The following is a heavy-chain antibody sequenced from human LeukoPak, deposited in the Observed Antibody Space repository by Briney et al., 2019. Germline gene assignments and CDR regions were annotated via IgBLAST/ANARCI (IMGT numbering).Heavy chain of an antibody. CDR2: IYSGGST. CDR1: EFSVGSNY. D-gene: IGHD6-6*01. Sequence: PGGSLRLSCAASEFSVGSNYMTWVRQAPGKGLEWVSLIYSGGSTYYADSVKGRFTISRDNSKNTLYLQMNSLRAEDTAVYYCARSSRLTFDYWGQGTLVTVSS. V-gene: IGHV3-66*01. J-gene: IGHJ4*02. CDR3: ARSSRLTFDY.